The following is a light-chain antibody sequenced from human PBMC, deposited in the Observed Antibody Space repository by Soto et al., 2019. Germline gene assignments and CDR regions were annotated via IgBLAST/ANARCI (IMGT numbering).Light chain of an antibody. V-gene: IGLV2-23*01. CDR2: EGN. CDR3: CSYACRSTYV. J-gene: IGLJ1*01. Sequence: QSALTQPASVSGSPGQSITISCTGTSSDVGSYNLVSWYQQLPGKAPKLMIYEGNKRPSGVSNRFSGSKSGNTASLTISGLQAEDEADYYCCSYACRSTYVFGTGTKLTVL. CDR1: SSDVGSYNL.